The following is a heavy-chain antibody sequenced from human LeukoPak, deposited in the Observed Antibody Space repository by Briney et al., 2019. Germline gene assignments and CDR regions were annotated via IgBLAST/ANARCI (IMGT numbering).Heavy chain of an antibody. CDR2: TSYSGST. J-gene: IGHJ4*02. CDR3: ASVRGYSGSFFYYFDS. CDR1: GGSVSSGDYY. Sequence: SETLSLTCTLSGGSVSSGDYYWSWIRQPPGKGLEWIGYTSYSGSTNYNPSLKSRITISIDTSKNQFFLKFSSVTAADTAVYFCASVRGYSGSFFYYFDSWGQGTLATVSS. V-gene: IGHV4-61*08. D-gene: IGHD1-26*01.